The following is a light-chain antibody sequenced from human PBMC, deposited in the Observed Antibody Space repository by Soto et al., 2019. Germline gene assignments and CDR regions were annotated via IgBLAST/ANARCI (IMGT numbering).Light chain of an antibody. V-gene: IGKV1-39*01. CDR1: QAITNH. CDR3: QQNYITPLT. CDR2: AAS. Sequence: DIQMTQSPSSLSASVGDRVTITCRASQAITNHLNWYQQKPGKAPILLVYAASTLETGVPSRFSGSGSGTHFTLTIDNLQPEDVATYFCQQNYITPLTFGGGTKVDI. J-gene: IGKJ4*01.